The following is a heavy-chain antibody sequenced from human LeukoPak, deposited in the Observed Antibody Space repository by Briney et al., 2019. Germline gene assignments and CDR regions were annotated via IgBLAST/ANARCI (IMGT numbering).Heavy chain of an antibody. CDR1: GFTFSSYA. J-gene: IGHJ6*02. CDR3: AKTSKGQWIQLWSHYYYYGMDV. D-gene: IGHD5-18*01. V-gene: IGHV3-23*01. Sequence: GGSLRLSCAASGFTFSSYAMSWVRQAPGKGLEWVSAISGSGGSTYYADSVKGRFTISRDNSKNTLYLQMNSLRAEDTAVYYCAKTSKGQWIQLWSHYYYYGMDVWGQGTTVTVSS. CDR2: ISGSGGST.